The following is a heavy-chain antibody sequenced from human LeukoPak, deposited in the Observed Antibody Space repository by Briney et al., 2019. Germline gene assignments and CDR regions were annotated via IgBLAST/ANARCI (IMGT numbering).Heavy chain of an antibody. D-gene: IGHD2-15*01. V-gene: IGHV4-38-2*02. CDR1: GYSISSGYY. CDR3: ARLACDGDSCYPYFEY. CDR2: IYHSGST. J-gene: IGHJ4*02. Sequence: PSETLSLTCTVSGYSISSGYYWGWIRQPPGKGPEWIGSIYHSGSTYYNPSLKSRVTISVDTSKNQFSLKLNSVTAADTAVYYCARLACDGDSCYPYFEYWGQGNLVTVSS.